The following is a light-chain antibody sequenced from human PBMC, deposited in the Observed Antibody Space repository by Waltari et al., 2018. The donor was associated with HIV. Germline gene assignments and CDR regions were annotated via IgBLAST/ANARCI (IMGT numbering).Light chain of an antibody. J-gene: IGLJ2*01. CDR1: TLGDNY. Sequence: SSDLTQPPSVSVSPAQTASTTCSGDTLGDNYASWYQQKAGQSPVLVIFQDRQSPSETPDRFSGSNAGNTATLTISGTQVMDEADYYCQAWDSNTAHVLFGGGTKVTVL. V-gene: IGLV3-1*01. CDR3: QAWDSNTAHVL. CDR2: QDR.